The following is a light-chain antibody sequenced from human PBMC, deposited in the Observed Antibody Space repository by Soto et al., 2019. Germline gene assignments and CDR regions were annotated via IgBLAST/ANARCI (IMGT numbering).Light chain of an antibody. Sequence: IVLTQSPGTLSLSPGERATLSCRASQSVSSSYLAWYQQKPGQAPRLLIYGASSSATGIPDRFSGSGSGTDFTLTISRLEPEDCAVYYCQQYGSSLWTFGQGTKVDIK. CDR3: QQYGSSLWT. J-gene: IGKJ1*01. CDR1: QSVSSSY. V-gene: IGKV3-20*01. CDR2: GAS.